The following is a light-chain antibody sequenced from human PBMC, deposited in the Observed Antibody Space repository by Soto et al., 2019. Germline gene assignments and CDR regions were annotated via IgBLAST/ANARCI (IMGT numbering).Light chain of an antibody. CDR1: QSISTW. CDR3: QQYNAN. CDR2: DGS. Sequence: DIQMTQSPSTLSASVGDRVTITCRASQSISTWLAWYQEKPGKAPKLLIYDGSSLGSGVPSRFSGSGSGTEFTLTISRLQLEDFATYYCQQYNANFGQGTRLEIK. V-gene: IGKV1-5*01. J-gene: IGKJ2*01.